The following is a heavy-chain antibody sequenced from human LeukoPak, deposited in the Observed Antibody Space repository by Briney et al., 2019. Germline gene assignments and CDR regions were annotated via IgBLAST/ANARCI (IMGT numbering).Heavy chain of an antibody. D-gene: IGHD3-22*01. J-gene: IGHJ4*02. CDR3: AKDNSENYYDSNFIDY. CDR1: GFTFDDYA. V-gene: IGHV3-9*01. Sequence: GGSLRLSCAASGFTFDDYAMHWVRQAPGKGLEWVSGISWNSGSIGYADSVKGRFTITRDNAKNSLYLQMNSLRAEDTALYYCAKDNSENYYDSNFIDYWGQGTLVTVSS. CDR2: ISWNSGSI.